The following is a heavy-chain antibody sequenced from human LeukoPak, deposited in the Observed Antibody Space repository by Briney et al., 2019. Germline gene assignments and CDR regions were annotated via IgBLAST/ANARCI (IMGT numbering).Heavy chain of an antibody. CDR3: ARDELIVVRSIDY. CDR2: ISYDGSNK. V-gene: IGHV3-30*04. D-gene: IGHD3-22*01. J-gene: IGHJ4*02. Sequence: GGSLRLSCAGSAFTFSSYSMNWVRQAPGKGLEWVAVISYDGSNKYYADSVKGRFTISRDNSKNTLYLQMNSLRAEDTAVYYCARDELIVVRSIDYWGQGTLVTVSS. CDR1: AFTFSSYS.